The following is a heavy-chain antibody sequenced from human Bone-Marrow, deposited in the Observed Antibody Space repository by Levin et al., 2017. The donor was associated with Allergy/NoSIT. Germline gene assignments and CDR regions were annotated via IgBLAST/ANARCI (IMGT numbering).Heavy chain of an antibody. CDR2: IIPIFGTA. J-gene: IGHJ6*02. V-gene: IGHV1-69*13. CDR1: GGPFSSFD. Sequence: SVKVSCKASGGPFSSFDISWVRQAPGQGLEWMGGIIPIFGTANYAQKFQARVTITADESTRTAYMELSSLRSEDTAVYYCAREVPSGYCYAMDVWGQGTTVTVSS. CDR3: AREVPSGYCYAMDV.